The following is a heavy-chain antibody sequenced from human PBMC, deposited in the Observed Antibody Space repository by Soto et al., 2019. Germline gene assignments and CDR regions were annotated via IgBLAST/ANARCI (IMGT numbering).Heavy chain of an antibody. V-gene: IGHV4-34*01. Sequence: SETLSLTCAVYGGSFSGYYWSWIRQPPGKGLEWIGEINHSGSTNYNPSLKSRVTISVDTSKNQFSLKLSSVTAADTAVYYCAGGERVDYGDYAYDYWGQGTLVTVSS. J-gene: IGHJ4*02. CDR2: INHSGST. CDR1: GGSFSGYY. D-gene: IGHD4-17*01. CDR3: AGGERVDYGDYAYDY.